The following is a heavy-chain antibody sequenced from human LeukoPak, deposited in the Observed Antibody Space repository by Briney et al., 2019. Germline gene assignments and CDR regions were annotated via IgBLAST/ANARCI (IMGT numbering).Heavy chain of an antibody. V-gene: IGHV3-7*01. Sequence: AGGSLRLSCAASGFTFSSYSMNWVRQAPGKGLEWVANIKQDGSEKYYVDSVKGRFTISRDNAKNSLYLQMNSLRVEDTAVYYCASRAHFWSGPGGWGQGTLVTVSS. J-gene: IGHJ4*02. CDR2: IKQDGSEK. D-gene: IGHD3-3*02. CDR1: GFTFSSYS. CDR3: ASRAHFWSGPGG.